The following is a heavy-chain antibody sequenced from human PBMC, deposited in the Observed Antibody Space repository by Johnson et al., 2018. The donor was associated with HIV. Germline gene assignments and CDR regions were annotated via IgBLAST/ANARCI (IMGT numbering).Heavy chain of an antibody. D-gene: IGHD2-21*02. Sequence: QVQLVESGGGLVQPGGSLKLSCAASAFAFSSYVMHWVRQAPGKGLEWVAVISYDGSNKYFADSVKGRFTISRDNSKNTLYLQMNSLRAEDTAVYYCAKDLVVVTARGAFDIWGQGTMVTVSS. J-gene: IGHJ3*02. CDR3: AKDLVVVTARGAFDI. V-gene: IGHV3-30*18. CDR1: AFAFSSYV. CDR2: ISYDGSNK.